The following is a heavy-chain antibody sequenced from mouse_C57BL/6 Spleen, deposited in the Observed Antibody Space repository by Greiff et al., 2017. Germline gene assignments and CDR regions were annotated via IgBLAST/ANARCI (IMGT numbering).Heavy chain of an antibody. CDR1: GYTFTSYW. CDR3: ASNSNENSYAMDY. CDR2: IYPGSGST. Sequence: QVQLKQPGAELVKPGASVKMSCKASGYTFTSYWITWVKQRPGQGLEWIGDIYPGSGSTNYNEKFKSKATLTVDTSSSTAYMQLSSLTSEDSAVYYCASNSNENSYAMDYWGQGTSVTVSS. V-gene: IGHV1-55*01. D-gene: IGHD2-5*01. J-gene: IGHJ4*01.